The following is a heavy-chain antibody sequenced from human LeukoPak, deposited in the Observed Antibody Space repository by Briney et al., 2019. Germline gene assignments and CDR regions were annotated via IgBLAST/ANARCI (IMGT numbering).Heavy chain of an antibody. CDR3: ATQDSSHY. V-gene: IGHV4-39*01. CDR2: IRYSESA. Sequence: TPSETLSLTCTVSGDSVSSTNYYWGWIRQPPGRGLEWIASIRYSESAYYSPSLKNRATISVDTSKNQFSLRLRSLTATDTAVYYCATQDSSHYWGQGTLVTVSS. D-gene: IGHD3-22*01. J-gene: IGHJ4*02. CDR1: GDSVSSTNYY.